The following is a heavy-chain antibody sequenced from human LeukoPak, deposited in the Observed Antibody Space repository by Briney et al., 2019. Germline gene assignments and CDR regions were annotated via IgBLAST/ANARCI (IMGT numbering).Heavy chain of an antibody. Sequence: GGSLRLSCAASGFTFSSYGMHWVRQAPGKGLEWVAVIWYDGSNKYYADSVKGRFTISRDNSKNTLYLQMNSLRAEDTAVYYCAKDRGDFWGAFDYWGQGALVSVSS. CDR2: IWYDGSNK. J-gene: IGHJ4*02. CDR3: AKDRGDFWGAFDY. CDR1: GFTFSSYG. V-gene: IGHV3-30*02. D-gene: IGHD3-3*01.